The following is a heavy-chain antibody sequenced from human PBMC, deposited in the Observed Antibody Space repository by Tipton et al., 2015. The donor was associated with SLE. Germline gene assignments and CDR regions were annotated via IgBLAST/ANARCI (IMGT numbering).Heavy chain of an antibody. V-gene: IGHV4-59*11. J-gene: IGHJ4*02. CDR2: IYYSGDT. D-gene: IGHD5-24*01. Sequence: TLSLTCTVSGGSISAQYWSWIRQPPGKGLEWIGYIYYSGDTNYNPSLKSRVTISVDTSKNQFSLKLTSVTAADTAVYYCARAGGVEMATINYWGQGTLVTVSS. CDR1: GGSISAQY. CDR3: ARAGGVEMATINY.